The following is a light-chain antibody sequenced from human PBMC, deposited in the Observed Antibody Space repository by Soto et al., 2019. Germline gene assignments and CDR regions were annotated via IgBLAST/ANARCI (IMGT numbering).Light chain of an antibody. CDR3: HQYGGSPRT. V-gene: IGKV3-20*01. J-gene: IGKJ1*01. Sequence: EIVLTQSPGTLSLSPGERATLSCRASQSVSRNYLTWFQQKXGQAPRXXIYGVSSRETGIPERFSGSGAGTECTRTISRLEPEDVEVYYCHQYGGSPRTFGQGTKVDIK. CDR1: QSVSRNY. CDR2: GVS.